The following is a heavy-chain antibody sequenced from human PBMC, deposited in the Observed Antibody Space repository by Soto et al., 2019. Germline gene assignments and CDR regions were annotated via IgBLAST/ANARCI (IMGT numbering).Heavy chain of an antibody. V-gene: IGHV4-59*01. CDR3: ARDREYSSAWYDN. CDR1: GGSISSYY. D-gene: IGHD3-22*01. CDR2: IYYSGST. J-gene: IGHJ5*02. Sequence: ETLSLTCTVSGGSISSYYWSWIRQPPGKGLEWIGYIYYSGSTNYNPSLKSRVTISLDTSKNQFSLKLSSVTAADTALYYCARDREYSSAWYDNWGQGMLVTVPQ.